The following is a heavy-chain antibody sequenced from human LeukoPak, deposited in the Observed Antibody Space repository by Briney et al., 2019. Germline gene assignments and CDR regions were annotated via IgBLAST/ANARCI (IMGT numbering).Heavy chain of an antibody. CDR3: ARDSTYYYDSGSSGPHYFDN. CDR2: ISSGGTYE. V-gene: IGHV3-30*01. CDR1: GFTFSNCA. D-gene: IGHD3-10*01. Sequence: GKSLRLSCAASGFTFSNCAMHWVRQAPGKGLEWVSLISSGGTYEYYADSVKGRFTISRDNSKNTLYLQLNSLRAEDTAVYYCARDSTYYYDSGSSGPHYFDNWGQGTLVTVSS. J-gene: IGHJ4*02.